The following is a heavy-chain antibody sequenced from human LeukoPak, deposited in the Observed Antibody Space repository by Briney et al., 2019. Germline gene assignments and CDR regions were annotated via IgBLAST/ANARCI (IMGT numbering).Heavy chain of an antibody. D-gene: IGHD6-13*01. CDR1: GFTFSSYH. CDR3: AGSRSVDL. V-gene: IGHV3-64D*09. J-gene: IGHJ1*01. Sequence: PGGSLRHSCSDSGFTFSSYHMHWVRQAPGKGLEYVSSISSNGGRTEYADLVKGRFTISRDNSKNMVYLQMSSLRTEDTAVYYCAGSRSVDLWGQGTSVTVSS. CDR2: ISSNGGRT.